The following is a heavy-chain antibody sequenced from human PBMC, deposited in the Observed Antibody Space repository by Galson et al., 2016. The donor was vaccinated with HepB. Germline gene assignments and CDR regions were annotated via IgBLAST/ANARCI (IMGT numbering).Heavy chain of an antibody. CDR3: ARHERLLSWFDP. D-gene: IGHD5-12*01. Sequence: SETLSLTCTVSGGSISSNSYYWGWIRQPPGKGLEWIGSIYYVGNTYYNPSLKSRVIISIDTSNNRVSLKLRSVTAADTAVDYGARHERLLSWFDPWGQGSLVTVSS. J-gene: IGHJ5*02. CDR1: GGSISSNSYY. CDR2: IYYVGNT. V-gene: IGHV4-39*01.